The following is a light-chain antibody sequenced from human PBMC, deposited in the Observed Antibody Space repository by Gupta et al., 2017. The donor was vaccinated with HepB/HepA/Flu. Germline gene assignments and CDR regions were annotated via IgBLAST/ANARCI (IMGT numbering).Light chain of an antibody. CDR1: QSVSSY. CDR2: DTS. J-gene: IGKJ3*01. V-gene: IGKV3-11*01. Sequence: EMVLTQSPATLSLSPGERATLSCRASQSVSSYLAWYQQKPGQPPRPLIYDTSNRATGIPARFSGSGSGTDFSLTISNLEPEDSAVYYCQQRSNWPRGFTFGPGTKVEIK. CDR3: QQRSNWPRGFT.